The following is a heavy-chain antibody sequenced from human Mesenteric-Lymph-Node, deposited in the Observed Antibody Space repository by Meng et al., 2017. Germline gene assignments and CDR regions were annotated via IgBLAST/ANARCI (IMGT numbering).Heavy chain of an antibody. Sequence: ASVKVSCKASGYTFTGYYMHWVRQAPAQGLEWMGRINPNSGGTNYAQKFQGRVTMTRDTSISTAYMELSKLRTDDTAVYYCARATSPRPDAVTTYGDLRDFDYWGQGTLVTVSS. CDR1: GYTFTGYY. V-gene: IGHV1-2*06. J-gene: IGHJ4*02. D-gene: IGHD4-17*01. CDR3: ARATSPRPDAVTTYGDLRDFDY. CDR2: INPNSGGT.